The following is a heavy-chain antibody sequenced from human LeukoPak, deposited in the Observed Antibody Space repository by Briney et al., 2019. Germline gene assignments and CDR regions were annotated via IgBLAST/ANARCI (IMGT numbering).Heavy chain of an antibody. V-gene: IGHV4-59*01. D-gene: IGHD6-13*01. CDR3: ARDRIAAADVGAFDI. CDR1: GGSISGYC. Sequence: SETLSLTCTVSGGSISGYCWSWIRQPPGKGLEWIGYIYYSGSTNYNPSLKSRVTISVDTSKNQFSLKLSSVTAADTAVYYCARDRIAAADVGAFDIWGQGTMVTVSS. CDR2: IYYSGST. J-gene: IGHJ3*02.